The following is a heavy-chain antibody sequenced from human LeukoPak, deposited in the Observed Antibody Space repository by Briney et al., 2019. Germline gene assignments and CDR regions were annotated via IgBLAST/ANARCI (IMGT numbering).Heavy chain of an antibody. V-gene: IGHV3-9*01. J-gene: IGHJ5*02. D-gene: IGHD3-22*01. CDR3: ARDSSSGYYNWFDP. CDR2: ISWNSGSI. Sequence: PGRSLRLSCAASGFTFDDYAMHWVRQAPGKGLEWVSGISWNSGSIGYADSVKGRFTISRDNAKNSLYLQMNSLRAEDTAVYYCARDSSSGYYNWFDPWGQGTLVTVSS. CDR1: GFTFDDYA.